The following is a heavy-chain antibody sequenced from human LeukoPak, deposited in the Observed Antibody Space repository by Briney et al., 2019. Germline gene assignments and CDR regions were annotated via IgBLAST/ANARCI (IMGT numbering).Heavy chain of an antibody. D-gene: IGHD4-17*01. V-gene: IGHV3-9*01. CDR3: AKGYGDYYYYGMDV. Sequence: GRSLRLSCAASGFTFDDYAMHWVRQAPGKGLEWVSGISWNRGSIGYADSVKGRFTISRDNAKNSLYLQMNGLRAEDTALYYCAKGYGDYYYYGMDVWGQGTTVTVSS. J-gene: IGHJ6*02. CDR2: ISWNRGSI. CDR1: GFTFDDYA.